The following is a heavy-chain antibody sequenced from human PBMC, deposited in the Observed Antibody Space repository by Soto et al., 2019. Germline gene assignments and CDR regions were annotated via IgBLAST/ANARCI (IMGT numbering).Heavy chain of an antibody. CDR1: GFTFTSSG. CDR2: IVVGSGIT. Sequence: QMQLVQSGPEVKKPGTSVKVSCKASGFTFTSSGVQWVRQARGQRLEWIGWIVVGSGITKSAQKFQERVTITRDMSTSTAYMELSSLRFEDTAVYYCAAGFRGFNGFGDWGQGTLVTVSA. V-gene: IGHV1-58*01. D-gene: IGHD5-12*01. J-gene: IGHJ4*02. CDR3: AAGFRGFNGFGD.